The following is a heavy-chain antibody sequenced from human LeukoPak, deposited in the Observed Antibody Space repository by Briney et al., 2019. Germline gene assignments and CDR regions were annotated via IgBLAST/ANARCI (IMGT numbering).Heavy chain of an antibody. J-gene: IGHJ5*02. V-gene: IGHV4-59*01. CDR1: GGSINNYF. CDR3: ARGSIPTQNWFDP. D-gene: IGHD2-2*01. Sequence: SETLSLPCTVSGGSINNYFWNWIRQPPGKGLEWIGYMYYTGSSSYSPSLKSRVTISVDTSKNQFSLKLSSVTTADTAIYYCARGSIPTQNWFDPWGQGTPVTVSS. CDR2: MYYTGSS.